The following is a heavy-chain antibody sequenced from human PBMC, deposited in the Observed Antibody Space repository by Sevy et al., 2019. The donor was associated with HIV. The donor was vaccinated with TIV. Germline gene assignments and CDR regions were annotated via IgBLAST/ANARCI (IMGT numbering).Heavy chain of an antibody. CDR1: GGSVSSSSYY. CDR3: ARTLYYYESSGYYSFDY. D-gene: IGHD3-22*01. Sequence: SETLSLTCSVSGGSVSSSSYYWGWIRQPPGQGLEWIGSVYYSGDTHYNPSPKSRVTVSVDTSRNQFSLRLTSVTAADTAVYSCARTLYYYESSGYYSFDYWGQGILVTVSS. J-gene: IGHJ4*02. CDR2: VYYSGDT. V-gene: IGHV4-39*01.